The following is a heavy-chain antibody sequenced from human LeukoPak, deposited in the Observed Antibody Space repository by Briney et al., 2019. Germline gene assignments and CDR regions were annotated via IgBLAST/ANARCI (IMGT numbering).Heavy chain of an antibody. Sequence: GGSLRLSCAASGFTFSRSWMTWVRQTPGKGLEWVANINEDGSAKNYVDSVKGRFTISRDNAKNTLYLQMNSLRAEDTAVYYCAKVQWLLRRLDYWGRGTLVTVSS. V-gene: IGHV3-7*03. CDR3: AKVQWLLRRLDY. J-gene: IGHJ4*02. CDR1: GFTFSRSW. CDR2: INEDGSAK. D-gene: IGHD3-22*01.